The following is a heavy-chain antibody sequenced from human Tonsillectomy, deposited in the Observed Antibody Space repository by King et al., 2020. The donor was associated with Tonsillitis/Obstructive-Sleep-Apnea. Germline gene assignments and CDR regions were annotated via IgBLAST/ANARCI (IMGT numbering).Heavy chain of an antibody. J-gene: IGHJ5*02. CDR1: GFTVSSNY. D-gene: IGHD6-19*01. CDR2: IYSGGST. Sequence: VQLVESGGGLIQPGGSLRLSCAASGFTVSSNYMSWVRQAPGKGLEWVSVIYSGGSTYYAGSVKGRCTISRDNSKNTLYLQMNSLRAEDTAVYYCARGGSGWPSRWFDPWGQGTLVTVSS. CDR3: ARGGSGWPSRWFDP. V-gene: IGHV3-53*01.